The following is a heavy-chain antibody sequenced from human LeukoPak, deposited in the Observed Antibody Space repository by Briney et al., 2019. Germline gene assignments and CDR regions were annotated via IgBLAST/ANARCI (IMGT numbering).Heavy chain of an antibody. CDR2: IYHGWST. Sequence: SDTLSLTCNLAGYAISSGYYWGSLRHPPGKGLERSGSIYHGWSTYYNPCLKSRGTISVDKSKNQFSLKLSSVTAADTAVYYCARQSAVEQTTWGQGTLVSVSS. J-gene: IGHJ4*02. V-gene: IGHV4-38-2*02. CDR3: ARQSAVEQTT. CDR1: GYAISSGYY. D-gene: IGHD4-17*01.